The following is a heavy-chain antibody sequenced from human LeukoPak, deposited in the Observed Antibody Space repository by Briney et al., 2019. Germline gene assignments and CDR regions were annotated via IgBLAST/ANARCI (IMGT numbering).Heavy chain of an antibody. V-gene: IGHV3-73*01. CDR3: TSGRRDGSHLDP. D-gene: IGHD1-26*01. J-gene: IGHJ5*02. CDR1: GFTFSGSA. Sequence: GGSLRLSCAASGFTFSGSAMHWVRRASGKGLEWVVRIRSKANSYATAYDESVKGRFTISRDDSKNTAYLQMNSLKTEDTAVYYCTSGRRDGSHLDPWGQGTLVTVSS. CDR2: IRSKANSYAT.